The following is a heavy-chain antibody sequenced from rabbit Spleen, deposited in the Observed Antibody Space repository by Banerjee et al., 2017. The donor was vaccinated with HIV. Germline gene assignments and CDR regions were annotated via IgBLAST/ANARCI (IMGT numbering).Heavy chain of an antibody. D-gene: IGHD1-1*01. CDR1: GFSFSDRDV. CDR3: ARDLVGVIGWNFYL. Sequence: QEQLVESGGGLVQPEGSLTLTCKASGFSFSDRDVMCWVRQAPGKGLEWIACINASTGKPVYATWAKGRFTISRTSSTTVTLRMTSLTAADRATYFCARDLVGVIGWNFYLWGPGTLSPS. CDR2: INASTGKP. V-gene: IGHV1S45*01. J-gene: IGHJ4*01.